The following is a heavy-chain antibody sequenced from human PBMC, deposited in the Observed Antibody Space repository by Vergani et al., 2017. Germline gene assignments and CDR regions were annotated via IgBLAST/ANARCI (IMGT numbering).Heavy chain of an antibody. V-gene: IGHV1-69-2*01. J-gene: IGHJ4*02. CDR3: ARSWRVCSGGSCQPYYFDY. CDR1: GGTFSSYA. Sequence: VQLVQSGAEVKKPGSSVKVSCKASGGTFSSYAISWVRQAPGKGLEWMGLVDPEDGETIYAEKFQGRVTITADTSTDTAYMELSRLRSDDTAVYYCARSWRVCSGGSCQPYYFDYWGQGTLVTVSS. CDR2: VDPEDGET. D-gene: IGHD2-15*01.